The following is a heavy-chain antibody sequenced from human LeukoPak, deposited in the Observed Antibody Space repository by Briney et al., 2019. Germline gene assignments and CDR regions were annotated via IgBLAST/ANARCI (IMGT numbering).Heavy chain of an antibody. D-gene: IGHD3-22*01. CDR3: ARGDYYDSSGWVYYFDY. Sequence: SETLSLTCTVSGGSISSSSYYWGWIRQPPGKGLEWIGSIYYSGSTYYNPSLKSRVTISVDKSKNQFSLKLSSVTAADTAVYYCARGDYYDSSGWVYYFDYWGQGTLVTVSS. CDR1: GGSISSSSYY. V-gene: IGHV4-39*07. CDR2: IYYSGST. J-gene: IGHJ4*02.